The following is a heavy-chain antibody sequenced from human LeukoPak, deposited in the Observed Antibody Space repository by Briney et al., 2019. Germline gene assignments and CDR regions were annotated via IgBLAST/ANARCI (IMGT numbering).Heavy chain of an antibody. J-gene: IGHJ6*03. D-gene: IGHD6-6*01. CDR3: AIVLTDYYYMNV. CDR1: GFTFSNYN. CDR2: IGSSRSTI. Sequence: GGSLRLSCAAPGFTFSNYNMNWVRQAPGTGLEWVSYIGSSRSTIYYADSVKGRFTISRDNAKSSLYLQMNSLRAEDTAVYYYAIVLTDYYYMNVWGKGTTVTVSS. V-gene: IGHV3-48*04.